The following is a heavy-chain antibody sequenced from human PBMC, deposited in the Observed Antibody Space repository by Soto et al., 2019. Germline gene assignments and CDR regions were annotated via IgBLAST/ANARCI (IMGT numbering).Heavy chain of an antibody. CDR1: GDSISSDKW. CDR2: IHHSGNS. J-gene: IGHJ4*02. CDR3: AAGGGLPRYY. Sequence: SETLSLTCAVSGDSISSDKWWSWVRQPPGKGLEWIGEIHHSGNSNYNPSLKSRVIISVDKSKNQFSPKLSSVTDADTAVYYCAAGGGLPRYYWGQGTLVTVS. V-gene: IGHV4-4*02. D-gene: IGHD5-12*01.